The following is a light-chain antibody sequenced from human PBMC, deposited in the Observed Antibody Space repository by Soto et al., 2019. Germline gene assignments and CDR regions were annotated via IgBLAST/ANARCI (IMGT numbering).Light chain of an antibody. CDR1: QTINNW. V-gene: IGKV1-5*03. CDR2: KAY. CDR3: QQYDTYYS. Sequence: DIQMTQSPSSLSASVGDRVTITCRASQTINNWLAWYQKKPGKAPKLLIYKAYTLERGVPSRFSGAGSGTEFTLTISSLQPDDFAVYYCQQYDTYYSFGQGTRLEIK. J-gene: IGKJ2*03.